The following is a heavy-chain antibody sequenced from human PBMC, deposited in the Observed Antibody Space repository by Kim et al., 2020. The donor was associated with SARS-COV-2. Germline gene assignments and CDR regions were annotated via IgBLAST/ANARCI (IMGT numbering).Heavy chain of an antibody. D-gene: IGHD2-8*01. J-gene: IGHJ4*02. CDR2: YTGNT. Sequence: YTGNTHYNPARKNRVTIYVDTSKNQFSLNLRSVTAADTAVYYCARLNGGDYWGQGTLVLVSS. V-gene: IGHV4-39*01. CDR3: ARLNGGDY.